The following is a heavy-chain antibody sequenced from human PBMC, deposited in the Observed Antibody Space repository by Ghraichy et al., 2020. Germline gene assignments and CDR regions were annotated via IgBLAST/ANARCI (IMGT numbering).Heavy chain of an antibody. V-gene: IGHV1-58*01. D-gene: IGHD3/OR15-3a*01. J-gene: IGHJ4*02. CDR3: AATPHDFWTGYYGFYFDY. Sequence: SVKVSCEASGFSFSNSVVQWVRQTRGQRLERVGWIVVGSGNTNYAQGFQGRVTISRDESTSTAYMDLSSLRSDDTAVYYCAATPHDFWTGYYGFYFDYWGQGTLVTVSS. CDR1: GFSFSNSV. CDR2: IVVGSGNT.